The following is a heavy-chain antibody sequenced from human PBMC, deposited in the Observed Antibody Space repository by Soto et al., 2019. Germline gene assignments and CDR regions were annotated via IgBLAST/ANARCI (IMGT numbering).Heavy chain of an antibody. CDR2: FDPEDGET. CDR1: GYTLTELS. J-gene: IGHJ4*02. CDR3: ATTPPTYYYGSGSYSRVLDY. D-gene: IGHD3-10*01. Sequence: ASVKVSCKVSGYTLTELSMHWVRQAPGKGLEWMGGFDPEDGETIYAQKFQGRVTMTEDTSTDTAYMELSSLRSEDTAVYYCATTPPTYYYGSGSYSRVLDYWGQGTLVTVSS. V-gene: IGHV1-24*01.